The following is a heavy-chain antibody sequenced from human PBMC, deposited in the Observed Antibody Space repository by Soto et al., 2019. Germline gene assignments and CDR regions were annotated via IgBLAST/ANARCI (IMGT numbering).Heavy chain of an antibody. D-gene: IGHD3-22*01. CDR2: ISAYNANT. Sequence: GASVQVSCKASGYTFTNYGVTWVRQAPGQGLEWMGWISAYNANTNYAQKLQGRVTMTTDTSTSTTYMELRSLRSDDTAVYYCARSYYDSSVDTPSDYWGQGTLVTVSS. CDR3: ARSYYDSSVDTPSDY. CDR1: GYTFTNYG. J-gene: IGHJ4*02. V-gene: IGHV1-18*01.